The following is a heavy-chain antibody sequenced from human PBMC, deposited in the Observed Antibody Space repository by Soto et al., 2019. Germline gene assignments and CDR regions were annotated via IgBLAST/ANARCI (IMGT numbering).Heavy chain of an antibody. D-gene: IGHD1-26*01. CDR1: GFPFDPYV. V-gene: IGHV3-30*18. CDR3: AKDPRATQTNYYYYYYMDV. Sequence: GGSLRLSCVASGFPFDPYVMAWVRQAPGEGLEWVAVISYDGSNKYYADSVKGRFTISRDNSKNTLYLQMNSLRAEDTAVYYCAKDPRATQTNYYYYYYMDVWGKGTTVTVSS. CDR2: ISYDGSNK. J-gene: IGHJ6*03.